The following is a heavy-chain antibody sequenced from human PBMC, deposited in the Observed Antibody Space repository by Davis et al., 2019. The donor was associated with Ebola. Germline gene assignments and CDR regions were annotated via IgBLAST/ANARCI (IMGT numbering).Heavy chain of an antibody. Sequence: GSLRLSCTVSGGSISSYYWSWIRQPPGKGLEWIGYIYYSGSTNYNPSLKSRVTISVDTSKNQFSLKLSSVTAADTAVYYCARHAYDFWSGYYPNWFDPWGQGTLVTVSS. V-gene: IGHV4-59*08. D-gene: IGHD3-3*01. CDR2: IYYSGST. CDR3: ARHAYDFWSGYYPNWFDP. CDR1: GGSISSYY. J-gene: IGHJ5*02.